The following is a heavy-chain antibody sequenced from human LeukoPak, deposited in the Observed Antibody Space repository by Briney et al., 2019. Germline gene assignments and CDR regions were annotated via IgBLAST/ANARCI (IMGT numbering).Heavy chain of an antibody. CDR3: ARREWHRHYYMVV. D-gene: IGHD3-3*01. V-gene: IGHV4-34*01. Sequence: PSETLSLTCAVSWGTFSGYYWNWIRQPPGKGLEWIGEINHSGSTNYNPSLKSRVTLSVDTSKNQFSLKLSSVTAADTAVYYCARREWHRHYYMVVWGNWNTVTVSS. J-gene: IGHJ6*03. CDR2: INHSGST. CDR1: WGTFSGYY.